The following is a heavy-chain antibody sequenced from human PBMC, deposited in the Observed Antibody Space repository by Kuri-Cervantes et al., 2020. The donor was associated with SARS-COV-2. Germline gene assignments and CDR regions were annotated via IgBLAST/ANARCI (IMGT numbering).Heavy chain of an antibody. Sequence: SQTLSLTCAVYGGSFRGFYWSWIRQSPGKGLEWIGERDHSGRANYNPSLKSRVTISVDKSKNQFSLKLSSVTAADTAVYYCARGAYGDYDEATRREVDYYYYMDVWGKGTTVTVSS. CDR1: GGSFRGFY. V-gene: IGHV4-34*01. CDR2: RDHSGRA. D-gene: IGHD4-17*01. CDR3: ARGAYGDYDEATRREVDYYYYMDV. J-gene: IGHJ6*03.